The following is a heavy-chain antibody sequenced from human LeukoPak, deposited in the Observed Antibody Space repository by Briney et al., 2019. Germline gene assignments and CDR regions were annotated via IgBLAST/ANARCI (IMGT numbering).Heavy chain of an antibody. Sequence: SQTLSLTCTVSGGSISIDTYYWSWIRQPAGKGLEWIGRIYASGNTNYNPSLKSRVTISVDTSENQFSLKLSSVTAAASAVYYCARDWGYCSGGSCHFPIDYWGQGTLVTVSS. V-gene: IGHV4-61*02. D-gene: IGHD2-15*01. CDR2: IYASGNT. CDR1: GGSISIDTYY. J-gene: IGHJ4*02. CDR3: ARDWGYCSGGSCHFPIDY.